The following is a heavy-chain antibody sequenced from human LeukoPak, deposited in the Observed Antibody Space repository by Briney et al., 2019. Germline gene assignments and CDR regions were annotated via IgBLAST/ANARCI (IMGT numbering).Heavy chain of an antibody. D-gene: IGHD5-18*01. CDR1: GYTFTSYG. CDR3: ARRGYSYGSFPRYFDY. V-gene: IGHV1-18*01. Sequence: ASVKVSCKASGYTFTSYGISWVRQAPGQGLEWMGWISAYNGNTNYAQKFQGRVTMTRDMSTSTVYMELSSLRSEDTAVYYCARRGYSYGSFPRYFDYWGQGTLVTVSS. CDR2: ISAYNGNT. J-gene: IGHJ4*02.